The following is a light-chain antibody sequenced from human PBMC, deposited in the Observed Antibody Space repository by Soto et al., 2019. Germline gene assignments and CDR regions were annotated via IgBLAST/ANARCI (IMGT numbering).Light chain of an antibody. V-gene: IGLV2-23*02. Sequence: QSALAQPASVSGSPRQSITISCTGASSDVGSYTYVSWYQQHPGKAPKLMIYEVNNRPSGVSNRFSGSKSGNTASLTISGLQAEDEADYYCSSYAGSTTYVFGTGTKVTVL. J-gene: IGLJ1*01. CDR3: SSYAGSTTYV. CDR1: SSDVGSYTY. CDR2: EVN.